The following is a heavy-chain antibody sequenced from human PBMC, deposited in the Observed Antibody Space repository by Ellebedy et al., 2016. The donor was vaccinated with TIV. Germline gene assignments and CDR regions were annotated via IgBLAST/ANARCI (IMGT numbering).Heavy chain of an antibody. V-gene: IGHV3-7*03. J-gene: IGHJ6*02. Sequence: GGSLRLSCVASGFSFSSYWMTWVRQAPGKGLEWVANVNQDGTETYVVDSVKGRFTISRDNTKNSLYVQMNSLRVEDTAVYYCVRDGAYGDYSPGYYGLNVWGQGTAVTVSS. D-gene: IGHD4-17*01. CDR2: VNQDGTET. CDR3: VRDGAYGDYSPGYYGLNV. CDR1: GFSFSSYW.